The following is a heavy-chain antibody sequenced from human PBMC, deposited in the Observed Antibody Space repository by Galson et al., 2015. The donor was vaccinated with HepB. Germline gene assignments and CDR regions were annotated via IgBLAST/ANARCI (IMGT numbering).Heavy chain of an antibody. V-gene: IGHV3-21*01. CDR1: GVAFSTSS. D-gene: IGHD3-10*01. J-gene: IGHJ4*02. CDR3: ARGFMIRGITRRYYFDH. Sequence: SLRLSCADSGVAFSTSSMNWVPQAPGKGLEWVSSITSRSSYISYADSVTGRFTISRDNDKNSPYLQMNSLRPEDTAVYYCARGFMIRGITRRYYFDHWGQGTLVTVSS. CDR2: ITSRSSYI.